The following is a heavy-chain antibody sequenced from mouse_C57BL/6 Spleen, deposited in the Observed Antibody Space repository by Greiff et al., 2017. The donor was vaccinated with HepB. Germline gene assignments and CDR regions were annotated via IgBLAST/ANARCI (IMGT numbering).Heavy chain of an antibody. D-gene: IGHD2-1*01. V-gene: IGHV1-26*01. Sequence: EVQLQQSGPELVKPGASVKISCKASGYTFTDYYMNWVKQSHGKSLEWIGDINPNNGGTSYNQKFKGKATLTVDKSSSTAYMELRSLTSEDSAVYYCARYLYYSYYYAMDYWGQGTSVTVSS. J-gene: IGHJ4*01. CDR2: INPNNGGT. CDR3: ARYLYYSYYYAMDY. CDR1: GYTFTDYY.